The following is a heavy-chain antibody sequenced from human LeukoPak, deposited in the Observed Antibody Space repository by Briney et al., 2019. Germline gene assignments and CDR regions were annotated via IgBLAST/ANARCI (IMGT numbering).Heavy chain of an antibody. D-gene: IGHD6-13*01. CDR3: ARCRSGGSSYHFDY. CDR2: MYPNSGNT. J-gene: IGHJ4*02. V-gene: IGHV1-8*03. CDR1: GYTFTSYD. Sequence: ASVKVSCKASGYTFTSYDINWVRQATGQGLEWMGWMYPNSGNTGYAQKFQGRVTITRNTSISTAYMELSSLRSEDTAVYYCARCRSGGSSYHFDYWGQGTLVTVSS.